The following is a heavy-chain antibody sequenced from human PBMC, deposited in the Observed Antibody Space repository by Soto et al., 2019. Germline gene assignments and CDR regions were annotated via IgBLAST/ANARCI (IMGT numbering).Heavy chain of an antibody. D-gene: IGHD3-3*01. CDR3: AKARAQYYDFWSGYPVDY. V-gene: IGHV3-33*06. CDR1: GFIFSNYG. J-gene: IGHJ4*02. CDR2: IWYDESIQ. Sequence: GGSLRLSCAASGFIFSNYGMHWVRQAPGKGLEWVAVIWYDESIQHYADSVKGRFTISRDNSKNTLYLQMNSLRAEDTAVYYCAKARAQYYDFWSGYPVDYRGQGTLXTVSS.